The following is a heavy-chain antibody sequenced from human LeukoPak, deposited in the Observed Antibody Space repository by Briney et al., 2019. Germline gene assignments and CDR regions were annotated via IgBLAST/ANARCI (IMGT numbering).Heavy chain of an antibody. Sequence: SVKVSCKAFGYTFTGYWMHWVRQAPGQGPEWMGGIIPIFGTANYAQKFQGRVTITADKSTSTAYMDLRSLRSDDTAVYYCARDLRYSSGWSASGMDVWGKGTTVTISS. V-gene: IGHV1-69*06. CDR3: ARDLRYSSGWSASGMDV. CDR2: IIPIFGTA. CDR1: GYTFTGYW. J-gene: IGHJ6*03. D-gene: IGHD6-19*01.